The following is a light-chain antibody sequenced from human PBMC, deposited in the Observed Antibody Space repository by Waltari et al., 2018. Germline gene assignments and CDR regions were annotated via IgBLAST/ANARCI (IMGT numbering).Light chain of an antibody. J-gene: IGKJ1*01. CDR2: AAS. V-gene: IGKV1-8*01. Sequence: AIRMTQSPSSSPASTGARVTITVRASQGIISYLAWYQQKPGRVPKLLMSAASTLHSGVPSRFTGSGSGTDFTLTINCLQSDDFATYYCQQYYTYPRTFGQGTKVEIK. CDR3: QQYYTYPRT. CDR1: QGIISY.